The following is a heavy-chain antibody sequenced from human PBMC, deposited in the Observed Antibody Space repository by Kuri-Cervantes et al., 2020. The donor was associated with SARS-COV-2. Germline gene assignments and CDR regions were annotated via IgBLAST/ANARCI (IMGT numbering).Heavy chain of an antibody. J-gene: IGHJ4*02. Sequence: SSVKVSCKAGGTISSSARSWVRQAPGDGLEWMGGIIPIFGSTHFAQKFQGRLTITTDGSKSTAYMELSSLRSDDTAFYYCATKDYYGNSGYNYWGQGTLVTVSS. D-gene: IGHD3-22*01. CDR3: ATKDYYGNSGYNY. CDR1: GGTISSSA. CDR2: IIPIFGST. V-gene: IGHV1-69*05.